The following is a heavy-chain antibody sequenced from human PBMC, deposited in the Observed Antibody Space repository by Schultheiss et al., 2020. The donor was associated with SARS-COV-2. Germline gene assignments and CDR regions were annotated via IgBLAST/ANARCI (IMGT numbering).Heavy chain of an antibody. D-gene: IGHD3-3*01. V-gene: IGHV1-18*01. J-gene: IGHJ5*02. CDR2: ISAYNGNT. CDR1: GYTFTSYG. Sequence: ASVKVSCKASGYTFTSYGISWVRQAPGQGLEWMGWISAYNGNTNYAQKLQGRVTMTTDTSTSTAYMELRSLRSDDTAVYYCARDEYNDFSPPANWFDPWGQGTLVTVSS. CDR3: ARDEYNDFSPPANWFDP.